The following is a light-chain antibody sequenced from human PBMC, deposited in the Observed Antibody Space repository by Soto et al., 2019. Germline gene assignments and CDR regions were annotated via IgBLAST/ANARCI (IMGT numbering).Light chain of an antibody. CDR2: EVT. CDR3: NSFRVSHLYV. Sequence: QSALSQPASVSGSPGQTITISCTGTSTDVGGYNAVSWYQHHPGKDPQLIIYEVTHRPSGVSDRFSASKSGNTASLTISGLQAEAEADYYCNSFRVSHLYVFGTGTKLTVL. J-gene: IGLJ1*01. CDR1: STDVGGYNA. V-gene: IGLV2-14*01.